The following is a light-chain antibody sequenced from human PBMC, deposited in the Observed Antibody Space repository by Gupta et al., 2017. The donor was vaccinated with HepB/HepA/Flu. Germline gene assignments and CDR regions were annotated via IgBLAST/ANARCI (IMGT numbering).Light chain of an antibody. CDR1: QSVSSTY. CDR2: AAS. J-gene: IGKJ2*01. V-gene: IGKV3/OR2-268*02. CDR3: QQDYNVPVT. Sequence: EIVMTQSPATLSLSPGQRATLSCRASQSVSSTYLSWYQQKPGQAPRLLIYAASTRATGIPARFSGSGSETDFTLTISSLQPEDSAVYYCQQDYNVPVTFGQGTNLEIK.